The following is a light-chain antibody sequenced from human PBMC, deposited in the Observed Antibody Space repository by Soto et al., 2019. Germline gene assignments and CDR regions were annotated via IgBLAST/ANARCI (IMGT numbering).Light chain of an antibody. CDR2: DNN. CDR1: SSNIGAGYD. Sequence: XSVLTQPPSVSGAPGQRVTISCTGSSSNIGAGYDVHWYQQLPGTAPKLLIYDNNNRPSGVPDRFSGSKSGTSASLAITGLQAEDEADYYCQSYDSSLSGYVFGTGTKVTVL. V-gene: IGLV1-40*01. J-gene: IGLJ1*01. CDR3: QSYDSSLSGYV.